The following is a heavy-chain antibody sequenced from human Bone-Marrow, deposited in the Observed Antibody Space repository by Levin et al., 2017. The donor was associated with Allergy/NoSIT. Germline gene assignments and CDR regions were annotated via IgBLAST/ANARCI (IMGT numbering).Heavy chain of an antibody. CDR2: IWFDGSKK. D-gene: IGHD6-19*01. J-gene: IGHJ4*02. Sequence: GGSLRLSCTASGFPFSSYGMHWVRQAPGKGLEWVGVIWFDGSKKYYADSVKGRFTISRDNSKNTVYLEVNSLRAEDTALYYCARAYSSGWYFFDFWGQGSLVTVSS. CDR1: GFPFSSYG. V-gene: IGHV3-33*01. CDR3: ARAYSSGWYFFDF.